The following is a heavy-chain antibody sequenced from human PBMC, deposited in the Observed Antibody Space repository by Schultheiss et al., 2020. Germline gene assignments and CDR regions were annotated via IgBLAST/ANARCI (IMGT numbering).Heavy chain of an antibody. V-gene: IGHV4-34*01. J-gene: IGHJ6*02. D-gene: IGHD6-13*01. CDR3: ARGEYSSSWSFGYYYYGMDV. Sequence: SETLSLTCAVYGGSFSDYYWSWIRQPPGKGLEWIGSIYHSGSTNYNPSLKSRVTISVDKSKNQFSLKLSSVTAADTAVYYCARGEYSSSWSFGYYYYGMDVWGQGTTVTSP. CDR2: IYHSGST. CDR1: GGSFSDYY.